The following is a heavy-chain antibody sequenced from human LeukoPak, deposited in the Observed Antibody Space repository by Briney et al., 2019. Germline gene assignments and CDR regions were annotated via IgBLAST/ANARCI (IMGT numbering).Heavy chain of an antibody. J-gene: IGHJ6*02. CDR3: ARDLGAGTCSSTSCYPEYYYYGMDV. CDR1: GGSICSYY. CDR2: IYTSGST. Sequence: PSETLSLTCTVSGGSICSYYWSWIRQPAGKGLEWIGRIYTSGSTNYNPSLKSRVTMSVDTSKNQFSLKLSSVTAADTAVYYCARDLGAGTCSSTSCYPEYYYYGMDVWGQGTTVTVSS. D-gene: IGHD2-2*01. V-gene: IGHV4-4*07.